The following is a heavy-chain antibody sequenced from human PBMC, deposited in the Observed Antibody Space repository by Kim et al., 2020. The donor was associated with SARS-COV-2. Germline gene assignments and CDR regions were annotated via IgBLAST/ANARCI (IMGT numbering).Heavy chain of an antibody. J-gene: IGHJ6*02. CDR1: GFTFSSYA. V-gene: IGHV3-30*04. Sequence: GGSLRLSCAASGFTFSSYAMHWVRQAPGKGLEWVAVISYDGSNKYYADSVKGRFTISRDNSKNTLYLQMNSLRAEDTAVYYCARDLELGIAAAGKNSPYYYYGMDVWGQGTTVTVSS. CDR2: ISYDGSNK. CDR3: ARDLELGIAAAGKNSPYYYYGMDV. D-gene: IGHD6-13*01.